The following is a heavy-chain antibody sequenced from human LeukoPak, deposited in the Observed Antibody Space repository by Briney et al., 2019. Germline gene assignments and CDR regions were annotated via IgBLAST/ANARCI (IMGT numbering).Heavy chain of an antibody. CDR3: AKGCSSTSCYHSMDV. D-gene: IGHD2-2*01. CDR1: GFTFSSYA. Sequence: GGSLRLSCAASGFTFSSYAMSWVRQAPGKGLEWVSAISGSGGSTYYADSVKGRFTISRDNSKNTLYLQLNSLRAEDTAVYYCAKGCSSTSCYHSMDVWGKGTTVTVSS. CDR2: ISGSGGST. J-gene: IGHJ6*04. V-gene: IGHV3-23*01.